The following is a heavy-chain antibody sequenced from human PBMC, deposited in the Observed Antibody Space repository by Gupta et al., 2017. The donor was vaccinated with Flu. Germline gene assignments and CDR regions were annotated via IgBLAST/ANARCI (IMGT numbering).Heavy chain of an antibody. V-gene: IGHV3-23*01. J-gene: IGHJ5*02. CDR2: ISGSGTYS. CDR1: GFRFNNYA. D-gene: IGHD3-3*01. Sequence: EVQLLESGGDLVQPGGSLRLSCAASGFRFNNYAMTWVRQTPGKGLEWVSVISGSGTYSYYADSVKGRFTVSRDNSKNALYLQMNNLRAEDTALYYCAKGMSPTILGVDTLYDTWGQGTLVAVSS. CDR3: AKGMSPTILGVDTLYDT.